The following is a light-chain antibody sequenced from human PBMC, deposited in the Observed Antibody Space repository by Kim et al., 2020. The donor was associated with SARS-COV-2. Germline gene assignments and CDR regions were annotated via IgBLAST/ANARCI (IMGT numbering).Light chain of an antibody. J-gene: IGLJ3*02. CDR1: SGHSSYA. CDR3: QTWGTGIQV. V-gene: IGLV4-69*01. CDR2: LNSDGSH. Sequence: QLVLTQSPSASASLGASVKLTCTLSSGHSSYAIAWHQQQPEKGPRYFMRLNSDGSHSKGDGIPDRFSGSSSGAERFLIISSLQSEDEADYYCQTWGTGIQVFGGGTQLTVL.